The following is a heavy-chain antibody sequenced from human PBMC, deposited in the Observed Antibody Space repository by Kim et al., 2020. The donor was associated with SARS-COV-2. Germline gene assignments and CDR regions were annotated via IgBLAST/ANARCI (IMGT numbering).Heavy chain of an antibody. CDR3: ARDRGYYGSGSYYLGYYYGMDV. CDR1: GGSVSSGSYY. J-gene: IGHJ6*02. D-gene: IGHD3-10*01. V-gene: IGHV4-61*01. Sequence: SETLSLTCTVSGGSVSSGSYYWSWIRQPPGKGLEWIGYIYYSGSTNYNPSLKSRVTISVDTSKNQFSLKLSSVTAADTAVYYCARDRGYYGSGSYYLGYYYGMDVWGQGTTVTVSS. CDR2: IYYSGST.